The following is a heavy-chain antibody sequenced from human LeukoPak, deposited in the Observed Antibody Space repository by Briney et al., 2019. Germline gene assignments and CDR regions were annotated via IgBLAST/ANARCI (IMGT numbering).Heavy chain of an antibody. CDR3: ARVLSHSSSWYEG. V-gene: IGHV1-3*01. J-gene: IGHJ4*02. CDR2: INAGNGNT. Sequence: GASVKVSCKASGYTFTSYAMHWVRQAPGQRLEWMGWINAGNGNTKYTQKFQGRVTITRDTSASTAYMELSSLRSEDTAVYYCARVLSHSSSWYEGWGQGTLVTVSS. D-gene: IGHD6-13*01. CDR1: GYTFTSYA.